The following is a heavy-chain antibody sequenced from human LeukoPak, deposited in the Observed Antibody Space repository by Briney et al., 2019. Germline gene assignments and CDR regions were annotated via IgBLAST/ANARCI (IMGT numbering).Heavy chain of an antibody. J-gene: IGHJ4*02. CDR2: IYYSGST. V-gene: IGHV4-39*01. CDR3: ARQANSAGGCHPHLDY. Sequence: PSETLSLTCTVSGGSISSRNYYWGWIRQPPGKGLEWIGNIYYSGSTYYNPSLKSRVTISVDTSKNQFSLKLTSMTAADTAVYFCARQANSAGGCHPHLDYWGQGTLVAVSS. CDR1: GGSISSRNYY. D-gene: IGHD2-15*01.